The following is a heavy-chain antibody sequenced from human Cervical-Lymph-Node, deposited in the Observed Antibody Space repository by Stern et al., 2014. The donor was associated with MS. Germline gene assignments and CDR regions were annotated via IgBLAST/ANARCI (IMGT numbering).Heavy chain of an antibody. V-gene: IGHV1-46*01. D-gene: IGHD6-19*01. Sequence: VQLVESGAEVKTPGASVKLSCKASGYTFTSYYIHWVRQTPGQGLEWMGIITPSGGSTSYAQNFQGRVTVTRDTSTSTVYMELSSLRSEDTAVYYCAREVAGHRLGMMDVWGQGTSVTVSS. J-gene: IGHJ6*02. CDR3: AREVAGHRLGMMDV. CDR1: GYTFTSYY. CDR2: ITPSGGST.